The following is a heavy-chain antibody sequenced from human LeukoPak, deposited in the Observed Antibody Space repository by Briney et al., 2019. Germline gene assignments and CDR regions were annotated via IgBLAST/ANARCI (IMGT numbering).Heavy chain of an antibody. V-gene: IGHV3-49*04. CDR3: TRWTTVTIFEY. Sequence: PGGSLRLSCTPSGFTLGDFAMTWVRQAPGKGLERVASIRTTPHGGTTEYAASVQGRFTISRDDSKSIAYLQMNSLKTEDTAVYYCTRWTTVTIFEYWGQGTLVTVSS. CDR2: IRTTPHGGTT. D-gene: IGHD4-17*01. CDR1: GFTLGDFA. J-gene: IGHJ4*02.